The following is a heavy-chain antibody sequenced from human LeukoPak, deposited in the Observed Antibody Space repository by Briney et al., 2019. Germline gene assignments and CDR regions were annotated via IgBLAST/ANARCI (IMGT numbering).Heavy chain of an antibody. V-gene: IGHV3-21*01. D-gene: IGHD6-6*01. CDR1: GFTFSSYS. CDR3: ARDQWGAARHFDY. CDR2: ISSSSSYI. J-gene: IGHJ4*02. Sequence: KSGGSLRLSCAASGFTFSSYSMNWVRQAPGKGLEWVSSISSSSSYIYYADSVKGRFTISRDNAKNSLYLQMNSLRAEDTAVYYCARDQWGAARHFDYWGQGTLVTVFS.